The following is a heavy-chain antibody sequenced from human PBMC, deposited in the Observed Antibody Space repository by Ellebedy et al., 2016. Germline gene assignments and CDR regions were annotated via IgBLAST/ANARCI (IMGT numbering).Heavy chain of an antibody. CDR2: IIPIFGTA. CDR3: ARAGNFGKKGYFDF. Sequence: ASVKVSCKASGYTFTSYAMHWVRQAPGQGLEWMGGIIPIFGTANYAQKFQGRVTITADESTSTAYMELSSLRSEDTAVYYCARAGNFGKKGYFDFWGQGTLVTVSS. V-gene: IGHV1-69*13. J-gene: IGHJ4*02. CDR1: GYTFTSYA. D-gene: IGHD1-7*01.